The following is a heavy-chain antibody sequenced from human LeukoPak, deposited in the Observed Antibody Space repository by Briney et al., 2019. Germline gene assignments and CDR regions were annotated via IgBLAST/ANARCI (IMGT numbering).Heavy chain of an antibody. CDR2: INPTGGST. J-gene: IGHJ4*02. Sequence: ASVKVSCKASGYTFPSYFMHWVRQAPGQGLEWMRIINPTGGSTTYAQKFQGRVTMTRDTSTSTVYMELSSLRSDDTAVYYCARTAARRFDYWGQGTLVTVSS. V-gene: IGHV1-46*01. D-gene: IGHD6-6*01. CDR1: GYTFPSYF. CDR3: ARTAARRFDY.